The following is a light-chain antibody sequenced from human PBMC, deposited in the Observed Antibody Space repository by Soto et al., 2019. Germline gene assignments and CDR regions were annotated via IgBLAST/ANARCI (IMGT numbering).Light chain of an antibody. CDR3: QQDTNWPYT. V-gene: IGKV3-15*01. CDR2: GAS. J-gene: IGKJ2*01. CDR1: QSVGSN. Sequence: EIVMTQSPATLSVSPGERASLSCRASQSVGSNLAWYQQTAGQAPRLLIYGASTRATGIPARFSGSGSGTEFTLTISRLQSEDFAVYSGQQDTNWPYTFGQGTKLEIK.